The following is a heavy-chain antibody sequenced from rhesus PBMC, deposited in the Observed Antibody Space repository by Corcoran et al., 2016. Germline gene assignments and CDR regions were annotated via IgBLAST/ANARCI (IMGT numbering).Heavy chain of an antibody. Sequence: QVQLQESGPGLVKPSETLSLTCAVSGGSISDDFSWSCLRQPPGKGLEWIGYIYPSSGDSDYNPSLKNRVTISVDTSKTQFSLNLRSVTAADTAVYYCTRSRGYWYFDLWGPGTPIIISS. V-gene: IGHV4-106*01. CDR2: IYPSSGDS. CDR3: TRSRGYWYFDL. J-gene: IGHJ2*01. D-gene: IGHD5-42*01. CDR1: GGSISDDFS.